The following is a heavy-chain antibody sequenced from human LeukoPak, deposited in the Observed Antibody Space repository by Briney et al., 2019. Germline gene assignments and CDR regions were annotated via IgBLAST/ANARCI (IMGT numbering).Heavy chain of an antibody. J-gene: IGHJ5*02. Sequence: PGGPLRLSCAASGFTFSSYGMHWVRQAPGKGLEWVAFIQYDGSTKYYADSVKGRFTISRDNSKNTLYLQMNSLRAEDTAVYYCAKDPYCSSSSCYTWWFDPWGQGTLVTVSA. D-gene: IGHD2-2*02. CDR1: GFTFSSYG. V-gene: IGHV3-30*02. CDR2: IQYDGSTK. CDR3: AKDPYCSSSSCYTWWFDP.